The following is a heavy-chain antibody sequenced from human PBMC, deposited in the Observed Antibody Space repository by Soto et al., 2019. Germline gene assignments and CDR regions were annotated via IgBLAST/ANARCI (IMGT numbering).Heavy chain of an antibody. CDR2: VSPYNGNT. CDR1: GYTFTNYA. Sequence: QVQLVQSGAEVKKPGASVKVSCKASGYTFTNYAITWVRQAPGQGFEWMGWVSPYNGNTNYAQKIQGRVTMTTDTSTTTAYMELRSLRSDDTAVYYCARGGVPSNIVVLIPNWFDPWGQGTLVTVSS. J-gene: IGHJ5*02. CDR3: ARGGVPSNIVVLIPNWFDP. V-gene: IGHV1-18*01. D-gene: IGHD2-21*01.